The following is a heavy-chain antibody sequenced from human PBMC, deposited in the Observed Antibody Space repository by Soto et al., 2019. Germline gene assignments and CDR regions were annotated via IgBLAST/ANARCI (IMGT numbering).Heavy chain of an antibody. D-gene: IGHD6-6*01. Sequence: AAVNVSRKSSVYTFPSYGISWVRQPPGQGLEGMGWISADNGNTNYAQKLQGRVTMTTDTPTSTAYMEMRSLRSDDTAVYYCARDLQVYGGSSADAFDYWGQGTLVTVSS. CDR2: ISADNGNT. J-gene: IGHJ4*02. CDR3: ARDLQVYGGSSADAFDY. V-gene: IGHV1-18*01. CDR1: VYTFPSYG.